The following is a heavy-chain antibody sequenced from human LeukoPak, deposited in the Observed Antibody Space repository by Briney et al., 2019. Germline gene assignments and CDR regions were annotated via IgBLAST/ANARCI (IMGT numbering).Heavy chain of an antibody. V-gene: IGHV3-53*01. J-gene: IGHJ6*03. CDR2: VYSGITT. D-gene: IGHD5-18*01. CDR1: GFIVGDTH. Sequence: GGSLRLSCAGSGFIVGDTHMTWVRQAPGKGLEWVSLVYSGITTHYADSVKGRFSISRDHSNNILYLQMNTLRAEDTAVYYCARLQGYSLGYQYFYYMDVWGTGTTVTVSS. CDR3: ARLQGYSLGYQYFYYMDV.